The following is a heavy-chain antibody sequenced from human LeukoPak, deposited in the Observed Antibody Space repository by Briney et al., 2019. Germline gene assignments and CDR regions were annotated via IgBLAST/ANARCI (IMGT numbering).Heavy chain of an antibody. CDR1: GGTFSSYA. CDR3: ARGRRWLQKFWGFDY. CDR2: IIPTFGTA. Sequence: ASVKVSCKASGGTFSSYAISWVRQAPGQGLEWMGGIIPTFGTANYAQKFQGRVTITTDESTSTAYMELSSLRSEDTAVYYCARGRRWLQKFWGFDYWGQGTLVTVSS. J-gene: IGHJ4*02. V-gene: IGHV1-69*05. D-gene: IGHD5-24*01.